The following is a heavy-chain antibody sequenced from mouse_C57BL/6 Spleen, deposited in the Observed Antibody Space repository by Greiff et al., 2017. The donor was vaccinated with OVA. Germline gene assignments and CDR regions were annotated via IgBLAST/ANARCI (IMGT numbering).Heavy chain of an antibody. D-gene: IGHD2-1*01. CDR2: IWSGGST. CDR1: GFSLTSYG. J-gene: IGHJ2*01. V-gene: IGHV2-2*01. CDR3: ARGDGNDYFDY. Sequence: VKLQESGPGLVQPSQSLSITCTVSGFSLTSYGVHWVRQSPGKGLEWLGVIWSGGSTDYNAAFISRLSISKDNSKSQVFFKMNSLQAEDTAIYYCARGDGNDYFDYWGQGTTLTVSS.